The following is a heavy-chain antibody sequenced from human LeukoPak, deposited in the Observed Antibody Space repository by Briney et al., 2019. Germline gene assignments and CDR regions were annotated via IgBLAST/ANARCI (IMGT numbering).Heavy chain of an antibody. D-gene: IGHD2-15*01. CDR1: GGSITNYY. V-gene: IGHV4-59*01. Sequence: SETLSLTCTVSGGSITNYYWSWIRQPPGKGLEWIGYIYYSGSTDYHPSLKSRVTMSVDTSKNQFSLKLSSVTAADTAVYYCARVYWDNWFDPWGQGTLVTVSS. J-gene: IGHJ5*02. CDR3: ARVYWDNWFDP. CDR2: IYYSGST.